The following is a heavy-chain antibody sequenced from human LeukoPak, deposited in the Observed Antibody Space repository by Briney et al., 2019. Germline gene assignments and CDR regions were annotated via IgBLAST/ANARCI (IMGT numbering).Heavy chain of an antibody. D-gene: IGHD6-13*01. Sequence: GGSLRLSCAASGFTLSSYWMSWVRQAPGKGLEWVANIKEDGSGKYYVDSVKGRFTISRDNAKNSLYLQMNSLRAEDTAVYYCARDRAHNSWSDYWGQGTLVTVSS. CDR1: GFTLSSYW. J-gene: IGHJ4*02. CDR3: ARDRAHNSWSDY. CDR2: IKEDGSGK. V-gene: IGHV3-7*01.